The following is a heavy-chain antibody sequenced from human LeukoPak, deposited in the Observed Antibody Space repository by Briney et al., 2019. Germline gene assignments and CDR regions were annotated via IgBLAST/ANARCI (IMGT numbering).Heavy chain of an antibody. CDR1: GYSINSGYY. J-gene: IGHJ4*02. CDR3: ARAITIFGVAPSWFDY. D-gene: IGHD3-3*01. V-gene: IGHV4-38-2*02. CDR2: IHYGGSP. Sequence: SETLSLTCTVSGYSINSGYYWGWIRQPPGKGLEWIGSIHYGGSPYYNPSLKSRVAIPVDMSKNQFSLKLSSVTAADTAVYYCARAITIFGVAPSWFDYWGQGTLVSVSS.